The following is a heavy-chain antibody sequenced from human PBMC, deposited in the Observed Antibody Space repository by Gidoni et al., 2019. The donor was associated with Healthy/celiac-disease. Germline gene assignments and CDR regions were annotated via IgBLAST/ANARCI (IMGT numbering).Heavy chain of an antibody. V-gene: IGHV4-34*01. CDR2: INHSGST. J-gene: IGHJ3*02. Sequence: QVQLQQWGAGLLKPSETLSLTCAVYGGSFSGYYWSWIRQPPGKGLEWIGEINHSGSTNYNPSLKSRVTISVDTSKNQFSLKLSSVTAADTAVYYCARRQRLATIEVFAFDIWGQGTMVTVSS. D-gene: IGHD5-12*01. CDR1: GGSFSGYY. CDR3: ARRQRLATIEVFAFDI.